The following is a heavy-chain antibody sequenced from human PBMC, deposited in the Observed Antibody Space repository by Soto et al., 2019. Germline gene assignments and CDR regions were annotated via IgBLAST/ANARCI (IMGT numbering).Heavy chain of an antibody. CDR3: AHIVLRAVFGLVTTTAIYFDF. CDR2: IYWDDDK. CDR1: GFSLTTSGVG. Sequence: QITLNESGPTVVKPTETLTLTCTFSGFSLTTSGVGVGWVRQSPGKAPEWLAFIYWDDDKRYSTSLKSRLTIPKTTSKNQVVLTMANVDPADTATYYCAHIVLRAVFGLVTTTAIYFDFWGQGTPVVVSS. D-gene: IGHD3-3*01. V-gene: IGHV2-5*02. J-gene: IGHJ4*02.